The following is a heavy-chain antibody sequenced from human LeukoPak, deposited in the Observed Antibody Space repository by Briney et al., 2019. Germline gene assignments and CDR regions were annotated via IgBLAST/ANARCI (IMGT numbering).Heavy chain of an antibody. V-gene: IGHV4-34*01. CDR1: VGSFSGYY. CDR3: ARHFVTYPHYFDY. CDR2: INYSGST. D-gene: IGHD2-21*01. J-gene: IGHJ4*02. Sequence: PSETLSLTCAVYVGSFSGYYWSWIRQSPGKGLEWIGEINYSGSTNYNPSLKSRVTISVDTSKNQFSLRLSSVTAADTAVYYCARHFVTYPHYFDYWGQGTLVTVSS.